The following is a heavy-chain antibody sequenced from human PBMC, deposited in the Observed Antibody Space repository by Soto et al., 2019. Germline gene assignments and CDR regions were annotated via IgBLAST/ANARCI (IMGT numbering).Heavy chain of an antibody. D-gene: IGHD2-2*01. J-gene: IGHJ4*02. CDR3: AKDVYCSTTGCLRNIVHC. CDR1: GFTFSNYG. CDR2: MSYDGINK. V-gene: IGHV3-30*18. Sequence: QVQLVESGGGVVQPGRSLRLSCAASGFTFSNYGMHWVRQAPGKGLEWVSIMSYDGINKLYADSVKGRFTISRDNSKNTLYLQIDSLRAEDTAVYYCAKDVYCSTTGCLRNIVHCWGQGTLVTVSS.